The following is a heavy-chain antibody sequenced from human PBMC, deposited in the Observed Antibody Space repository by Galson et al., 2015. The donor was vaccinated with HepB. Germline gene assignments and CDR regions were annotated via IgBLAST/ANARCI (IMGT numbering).Heavy chain of an antibody. V-gene: IGHV4-59*08. CDR1: GGSISSYY. J-gene: IGHJ3*02. D-gene: IGHD2-2*01. Sequence: LSLTCTVSGGSISSYYWSWIRQPPGKGLEWIGYIYYSGSTNYNPSLKSRVTISVDTSKNQFSLKLSSVTAADTAVYYCARSAGYCSSTSCYAGAFDIWGQGTMVTVSS. CDR2: IYYSGST. CDR3: ARSAGYCSSTSCYAGAFDI.